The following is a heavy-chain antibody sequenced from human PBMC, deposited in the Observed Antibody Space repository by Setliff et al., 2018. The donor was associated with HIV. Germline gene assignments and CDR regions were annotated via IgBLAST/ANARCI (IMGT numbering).Heavy chain of an antibody. J-gene: IGHJ5*02. CDR3: ALPNCGGGNCWSSASLPPAGWFDP. Sequence: GASVKVSCKASGYTFTSYGISWVRQAPGQGPEWMGGIIPMYGVANYAQKFQGRVTITTDESTSTAYMELSSLRSEDTAVYYCALPNCGGGNCWSSASLPPAGWFDPWGQGTLVTVSS. D-gene: IGHD2-15*01. V-gene: IGHV1-69*05. CDR2: IIPMYGVA. CDR1: GYTFTSYG.